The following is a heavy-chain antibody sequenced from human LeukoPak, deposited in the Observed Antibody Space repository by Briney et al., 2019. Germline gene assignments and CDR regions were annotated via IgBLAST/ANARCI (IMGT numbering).Heavy chain of an antibody. D-gene: IGHD1-26*01. Sequence: GASVKVSCKTSGYTFTIYYIHWVRQAPGQGLEWMGIINLSGGSTSYAQRFQGRVTMTRDTSTSTVYMELSSLRSDDTAVYYCARGRIVGETSWFDPWGQGTLVTVSS. CDR3: ARGRIVGETSWFDP. CDR2: INLSGGST. J-gene: IGHJ5*02. CDR1: GYTFTIYY. V-gene: IGHV1-46*01.